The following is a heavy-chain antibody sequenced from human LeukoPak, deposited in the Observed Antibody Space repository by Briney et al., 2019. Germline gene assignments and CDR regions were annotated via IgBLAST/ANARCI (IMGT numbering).Heavy chain of an antibody. CDR1: GGSISSGGYY. CDR3: ARARGYPTGHAFDI. J-gene: IGHJ3*02. Sequence: SSETLSLTCTVSGGSISSGGYYWGWIRQHPGKGLEWIGYIYYSGSTYYNPSLKSRVTISVDTSKNQFSLKLSSVTAADTAVYYCARARGYPTGHAFDIWGQGTMVTVSS. D-gene: IGHD3-9*01. CDR2: IYYSGST. V-gene: IGHV4-31*03.